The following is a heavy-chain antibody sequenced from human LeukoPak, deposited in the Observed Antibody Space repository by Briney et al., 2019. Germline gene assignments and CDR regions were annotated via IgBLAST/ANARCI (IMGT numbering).Heavy chain of an antibody. CDR1: GYTFTGYY. Sequence: ASVKVSCKASGYTFTGYYMHWVRQAPGQGLECMGWINPNSGGTNYAQKFQGRVTMTRDTSISTAYMELSRLRSDDTAVYYCARAITMVRGVTDYWGQGTLVTVSS. J-gene: IGHJ4*02. D-gene: IGHD3-10*01. CDR3: ARAITMVRGVTDY. CDR2: INPNSGGT. V-gene: IGHV1-2*02.